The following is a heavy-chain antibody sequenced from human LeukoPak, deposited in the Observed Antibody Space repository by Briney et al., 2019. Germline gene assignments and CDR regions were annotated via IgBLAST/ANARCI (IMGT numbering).Heavy chain of an antibody. D-gene: IGHD3-10*01. CDR3: ARDPTYGSGSYYNDV. CDR2: ISYDGSNK. Sequence: GGSLRLSCAASVVTFSSYGRHWVCQAPGKGLEWVAVISYDGSNKYYADSVKGRFTISRANSKTTLYLQMNSLRAEDTAVYYCARDPTYGSGSYYNDVWGKGTTVTVSS. J-gene: IGHJ6*04. CDR1: VVTFSSYG. V-gene: IGHV3-30*03.